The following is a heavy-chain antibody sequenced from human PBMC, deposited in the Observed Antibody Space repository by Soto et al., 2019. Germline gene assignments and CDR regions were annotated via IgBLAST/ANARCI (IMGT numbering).Heavy chain of an antibody. Sequence: GESLKISCKGSGYSFTSYWIGWVRQMPGKGLEWMGIIYPGDSDTRYSPSFQGQVTISADKSISTAYLQWSSLKASDTAMYYCARSVVVAAGDRGYSYGYYYYYGMDVCGQGTTLTVSS. D-gene: IGHD5-18*01. CDR1: GYSFTSYW. J-gene: IGHJ6*02. CDR3: ARSVVVAAGDRGYSYGYYYYYGMDV. V-gene: IGHV5-51*01. CDR2: IYPGDSDT.